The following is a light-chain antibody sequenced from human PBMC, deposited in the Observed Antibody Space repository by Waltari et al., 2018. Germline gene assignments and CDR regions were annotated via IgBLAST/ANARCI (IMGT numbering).Light chain of an antibody. J-gene: IGKJ1*01. CDR1: QSVSST. CDR3: QQYNNWPPT. CDR2: GAS. V-gene: IGKV3-15*01. Sequence: EKVMTQSPATLSVSPGERATLSCRASQSVSSTLAWYQQKPGQAPRLLISGASTRATGIPARFSGSGSGTEFTLTISSLQSEDFAVYYCQQYNNWPPTFGQGTKVEIK.